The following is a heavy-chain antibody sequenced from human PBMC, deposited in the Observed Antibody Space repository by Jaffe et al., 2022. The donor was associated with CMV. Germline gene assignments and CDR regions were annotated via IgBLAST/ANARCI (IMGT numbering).Heavy chain of an antibody. CDR3: AKDQAVVVPAAKHPKPGTPAYYYYYGMDV. CDR2: ISGSGGST. D-gene: IGHD2-2*01. V-gene: IGHV3-23*01. J-gene: IGHJ6*02. Sequence: EVQLLESGGGLVQPGGSLRLSCAASGFTFSSYAMSWVRQAPGKGLEWVSAISGSGGSTYYADSVKGRFTISRDNSKNTLYLQMNSLRAEDTAVYYCAKDQAVVVPAAKHPKPGTPAYYYYYGMDVWGQWTTVTVSS. CDR1: GFTFSSYA.